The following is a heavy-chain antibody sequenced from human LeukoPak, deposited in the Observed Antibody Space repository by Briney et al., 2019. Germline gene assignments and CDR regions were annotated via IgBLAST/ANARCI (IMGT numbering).Heavy chain of an antibody. V-gene: IGHV4-59*01. CDR3: ARGNSGSYYGFDY. D-gene: IGHD1-26*01. CDR2: IYYTGSS. J-gene: IGHJ4*02. Sequence: PSETLSLTCTVSGCSIRSYYWSWIRQPPGKGLEWIGYIYYTGSSNYNPSLKSRVTISVDTSKNQFSLKLSSVTAADTAVYYCARGNSGSYYGFDYWGQGTLVTVSS. CDR1: GCSIRSYY.